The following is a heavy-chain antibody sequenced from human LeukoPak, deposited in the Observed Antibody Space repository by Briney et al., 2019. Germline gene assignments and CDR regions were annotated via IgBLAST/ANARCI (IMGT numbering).Heavy chain of an antibody. J-gene: IGHJ4*02. Sequence: GGSLRLSCAASGCTFSSYAMSWVRQAPGKGLEWVSAISGSGGSTYYADSVKGRFTISRDNSKNTLYLQMNSLRAEDTAVYYCAKDRDIVVVVAAIFAYWGQGTLVTVSS. D-gene: IGHD2-15*01. CDR2: ISGSGGST. V-gene: IGHV3-23*01. CDR3: AKDRDIVVVVAAIFAY. CDR1: GCTFSSYA.